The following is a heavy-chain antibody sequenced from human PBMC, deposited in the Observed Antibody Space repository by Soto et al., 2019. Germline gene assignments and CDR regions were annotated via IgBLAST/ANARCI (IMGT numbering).Heavy chain of an antibody. Sequence: PSETLSLPCAVYGGSFSGYYWSWIRQPPGRGLEWIGEINHSGSTNYNPSLKSRVTISVDTSKNQFSLKLSSVTAADTAVYYCARSDYYYYMDVWGKGTTVTVSS. CDR3: ARSDYYYYMDV. J-gene: IGHJ6*03. CDR1: GGSFSGYY. CDR2: INHSGST. V-gene: IGHV4-34*01.